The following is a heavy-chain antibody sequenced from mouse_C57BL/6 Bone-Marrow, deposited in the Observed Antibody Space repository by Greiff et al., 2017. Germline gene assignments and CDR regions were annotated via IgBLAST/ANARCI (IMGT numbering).Heavy chain of an antibody. Sequence: EVKLMESGPGLVKPSQSLSLTCSVTGYSITSGYYWNWIRQFPGNKLEWMGYISYDGSNNYNPSLKNRISITRDTSKNQFFLKLNSVTTEDTATYYCARDRVTTVVATDYVDYWGQGTTLTVSS. J-gene: IGHJ2*01. CDR1: GYSITSGYY. CDR2: ISYDGSN. V-gene: IGHV3-6*01. CDR3: ARDRVTTVVATDYVDY. D-gene: IGHD1-1*01.